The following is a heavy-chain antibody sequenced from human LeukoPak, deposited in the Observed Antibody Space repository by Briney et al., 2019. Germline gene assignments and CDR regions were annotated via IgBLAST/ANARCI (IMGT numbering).Heavy chain of an antibody. V-gene: IGHV4-34*01. Sequence: SETLSLTCAVYGGSFSSYYWGWIRQPPGKGLEWIGEINHTGSTNYNPSLKSRVTISVDTSKNQFSLKLSSVTAADTAVYYCARGVGTMVRGVRGYFDYWGQGTLVTVSS. D-gene: IGHD3-10*01. CDR3: ARGVGTMVRGVRGYFDY. CDR2: INHTGST. J-gene: IGHJ4*02. CDR1: GGSFSSYY.